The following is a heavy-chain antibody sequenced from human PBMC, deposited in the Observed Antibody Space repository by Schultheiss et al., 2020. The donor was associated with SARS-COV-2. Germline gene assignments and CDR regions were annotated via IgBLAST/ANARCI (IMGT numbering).Heavy chain of an antibody. CDR1: GFTFSSYA. J-gene: IGHJ4*02. Sequence: GGSLRLSCAASGFTFSSYAMSWVRQTPGKGLEWVSGISGSAGDTDYADSVKGRFTISRDNSKNTLYLQMNSLRAEDTAVYYCARGMDRTSCYDYWGQGTLVTVSS. D-gene: IGHD2-2*01. CDR2: ISGSAGDT. CDR3: ARGMDRTSCYDY. V-gene: IGHV3-23*01.